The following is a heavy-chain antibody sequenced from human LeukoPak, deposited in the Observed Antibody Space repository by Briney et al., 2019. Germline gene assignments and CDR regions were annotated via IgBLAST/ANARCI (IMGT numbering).Heavy chain of an antibody. CDR2: IRYDGSNK. V-gene: IGHV3-30*02. Sequence: AGGSLRLSCAASGFTFSSYGIHWVRQAPGKGLEWVAFIRYDGSNKYYADSVKGRFTISRDNSKNTLYLQMNSLRAEDTAAYYCAKGAGYSYGYEVDYWGQGTLVTVSS. CDR1: GFTFSSYG. J-gene: IGHJ4*02. D-gene: IGHD5-18*01. CDR3: AKGAGYSYGYEVDY.